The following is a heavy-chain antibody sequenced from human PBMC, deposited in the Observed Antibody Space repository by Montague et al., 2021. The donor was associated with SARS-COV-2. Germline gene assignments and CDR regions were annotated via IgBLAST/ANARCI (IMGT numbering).Heavy chain of an antibody. D-gene: IGHD3-22*01. CDR1: GGSIDSFY. CDR3: ASGGYYDNTGYYSDYYYNMDV. Sequence: SETLSLTCTASGGSIDSFYWSWIRRPPGKGLEWIGCIFHSGRTYYNPSLKSRVSMSVDTSKNQVSLRLSSLTAADTAVYYCASGGYYDNTGYYSDYYYNMDVWGQGTTVTVSS. CDR2: IFHSGRT. J-gene: IGHJ6*02. V-gene: IGHV4-59*01.